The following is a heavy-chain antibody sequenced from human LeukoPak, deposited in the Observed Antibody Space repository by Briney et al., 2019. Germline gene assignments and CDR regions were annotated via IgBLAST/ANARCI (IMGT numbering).Heavy chain of an antibody. V-gene: IGHV1-69*13. CDR3: ASQVPAASSRYAFDI. D-gene: IGHD2-2*01. CDR2: IIPIFGTA. CDR1: GGTFSSYA. Sequence: GASVKVSCKASGGTFSSYAISWVRQAPGQGLEWMGGIIPIFGTANYAQKFQGRVTITADESTSTAYMELSSLRSEDTAVYYCASQVPAASSRYAFDIWGQGTMVTVSS. J-gene: IGHJ3*02.